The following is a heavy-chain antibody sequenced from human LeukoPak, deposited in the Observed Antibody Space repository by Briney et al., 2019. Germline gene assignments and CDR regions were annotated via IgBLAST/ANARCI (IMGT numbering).Heavy chain of an antibody. CDR2: ISGYNGKT. V-gene: IGHV1-18*01. CDR1: GYTFNTYG. J-gene: IGHJ4*02. D-gene: IGHD1-26*01. Sequence: ASVKVSCKASGYTFNTYGITWVRQAPGQGLEWMGWISGYNGKTKYAQELQGRVTMTTDTSTTTAYMELRSLTSDDTAVYYCARSIVGATPIDYWGQGTLVTVSS. CDR3: ARSIVGATPIDY.